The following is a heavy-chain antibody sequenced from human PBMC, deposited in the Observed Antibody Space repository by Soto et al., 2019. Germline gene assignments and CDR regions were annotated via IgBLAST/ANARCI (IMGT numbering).Heavy chain of an antibody. Sequence: EVQLSGSGGGLVQPGGSLRLSCAASGFTFSSYAMSWVRQAPGKGLEWVSAISGSSTSTYYADSVRGRFTISRDNSKNALYLQMNSLRAEDTAVYYCAKDPSSGFAMEGYFDYWGQGTLVTVSS. CDR1: GFTFSSYA. V-gene: IGHV3-23*01. D-gene: IGHD3-10*01. CDR2: ISGSSTST. CDR3: AKDPSSGFAMEGYFDY. J-gene: IGHJ4*02.